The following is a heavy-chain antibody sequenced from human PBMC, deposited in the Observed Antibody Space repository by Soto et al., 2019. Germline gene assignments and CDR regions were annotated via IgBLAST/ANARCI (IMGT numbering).Heavy chain of an antibody. V-gene: IGHV3-21*01. D-gene: IGHD3-10*01. J-gene: IGHJ4*02. CDR1: GFTLSSYY. Sequence: GGSLSLSCAASGFTLSSYYMNWVRQAPGKGLEWIGSISSSSTYIYNADFMKRRFTTANDNDKNSVHLQMHSPRADDTAEYYGGEKAMAVYYNNRIDFWGQGTLVTVSS. CDR2: ISSSSTYI. CDR3: GEKAMAVYYNNRIDF.